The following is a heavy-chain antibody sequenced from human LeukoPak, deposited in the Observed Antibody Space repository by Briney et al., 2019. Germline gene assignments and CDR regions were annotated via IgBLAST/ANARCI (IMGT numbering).Heavy chain of an antibody. J-gene: IGHJ4*02. V-gene: IGHV1-2*02. CDR1: GYTFTAYY. CDR3: ARGSGNYEWY. CDR2: INPKSGDT. Sequence: GASVKVSCKASGYTFTAYYMHWVRQAPGQGLEWVGWINPKSGDTNFAQNFQGRVTLTRDTSISTAYMDLSRLRSDDTAVYYCARGSGNYEWYWGQGTLVTVSS. D-gene: IGHD1-26*01.